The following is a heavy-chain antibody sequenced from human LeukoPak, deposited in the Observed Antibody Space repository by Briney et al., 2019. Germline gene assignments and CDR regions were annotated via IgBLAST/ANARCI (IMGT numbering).Heavy chain of an antibody. Sequence: GRSLRLSCAASGFTFSSYGMHWVRPAPGKGLEWVAVIWYDGSNKYYADSVKGRFTISRDNSKNTLYLQMNSLRAEDTAVYYCARDPRGYCSGGSCYSGYFDYWGQGTLVTVSS. V-gene: IGHV3-33*01. CDR1: GFTFSSYG. D-gene: IGHD2-15*01. J-gene: IGHJ4*02. CDR2: IWYDGSNK. CDR3: ARDPRGYCSGGSCYSGYFDY.